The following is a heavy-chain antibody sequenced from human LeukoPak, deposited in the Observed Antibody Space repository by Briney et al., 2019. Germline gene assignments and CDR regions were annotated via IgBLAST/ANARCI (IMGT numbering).Heavy chain of an antibody. V-gene: IGHV3-23*01. D-gene: IGHD1-26*01. CDR3: ARENIVGATTAYYYYGMDV. J-gene: IGHJ6*02. CDR1: GFTFSSYA. Sequence: GGSLRLSCAASGFTFSSYAMSWVRQAPGKGLEWVSAISGSGGSTYYADSVKGRFTISRDNSKNTLYLQMNSLRAEDTAVYYCARENIVGATTAYYYYGMDVWGQGTTVTVSS. CDR2: ISGSGGST.